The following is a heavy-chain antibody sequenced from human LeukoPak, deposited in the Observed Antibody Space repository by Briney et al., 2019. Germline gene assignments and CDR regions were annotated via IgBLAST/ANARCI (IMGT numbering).Heavy chain of an antibody. CDR3: ARVAGYCSGGSCYAGSPDAFAI. V-gene: IGHV1-2*02. Sequence: GASVKASCKASGYTFTGYYMLWVRQAPGQGLEWMGWINPNSGGTNYAQKFQGRVTMTRDTSISTAYMELSRLRSDDTAVYYCARVAGYCSGGSCYAGSPDAFAIWVQGTIVTVSS. D-gene: IGHD2-15*01. CDR2: INPNSGGT. J-gene: IGHJ3*02. CDR1: GYTFTGYY.